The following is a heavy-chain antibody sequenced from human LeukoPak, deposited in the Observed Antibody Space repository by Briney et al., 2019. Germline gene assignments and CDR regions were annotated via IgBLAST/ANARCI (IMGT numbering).Heavy chain of an antibody. V-gene: IGHV4-34*01. CDR3: ARGHYGSGNTYAFDI. CDR2: INHSGST. D-gene: IGHD3-10*01. J-gene: IGHJ3*02. CDR1: GGSFSGYY. Sequence: PSETLSLTCAVYGGSFSGYYWSWIRQPPGKGLEWIGEINHSGSTNYNPSLKSRVTISVDTSKNQFSLKLSSVTAADTAVYYCARGHYGSGNTYAFDIWGQGTMVTVSS.